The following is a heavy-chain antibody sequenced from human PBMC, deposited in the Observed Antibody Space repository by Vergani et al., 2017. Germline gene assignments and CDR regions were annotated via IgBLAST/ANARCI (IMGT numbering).Heavy chain of an antibody. D-gene: IGHD6-19*01. J-gene: IGHJ5*02. Sequence: QLPLQELGPGLVKPSATLSLTCSVSGASIRSSNYYWGWIRQPPGKGLEWIASIYYSGITYYNPSLKSRVTISVDTSKNQFSLKLSPVTAAGTAVYFAARHSTVEWLVKLGWIDPWGQGILVTVSS. CDR3: ARHSTVEWLVKLGWIDP. CDR1: GASIRSSNYY. V-gene: IGHV4-39*01. CDR2: IYYSGIT.